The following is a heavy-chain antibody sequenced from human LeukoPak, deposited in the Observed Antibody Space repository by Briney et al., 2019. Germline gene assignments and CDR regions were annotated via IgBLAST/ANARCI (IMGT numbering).Heavy chain of an antibody. Sequence: GGSLRLSXAASGFTFSTHTMNWVRRAPGKGLEWVSSISSTSVYIYYADSLKGRLTISRDNAKNSLYLQVNSLRAEDTAVYYCARDAGYYDSSGHYNLLDYWGQGTLVTVSS. CDR2: ISSTSVYI. J-gene: IGHJ4*02. V-gene: IGHV3-21*01. CDR3: ARDAGYYDSSGHYNLLDY. CDR1: GFTFSTHT. D-gene: IGHD3-22*01.